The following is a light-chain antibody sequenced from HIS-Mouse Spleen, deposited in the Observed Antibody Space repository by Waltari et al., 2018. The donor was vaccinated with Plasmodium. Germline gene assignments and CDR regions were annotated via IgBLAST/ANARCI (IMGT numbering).Light chain of an antibody. CDR2: KAS. J-gene: IGKJ2*01. Sequence: AIWMTQSPSLLSASTGDRVTISCRMSQGISSYLAWYQQKPGKAPKLLIYKASSLESGVPSRFSGSGSGTEFTLTISSLQPDDFATYYCQQYNSYYTFGQGTKLEIK. CDR3: QQYNSYYT. CDR1: QGISSY. V-gene: IGKV1D-8*02.